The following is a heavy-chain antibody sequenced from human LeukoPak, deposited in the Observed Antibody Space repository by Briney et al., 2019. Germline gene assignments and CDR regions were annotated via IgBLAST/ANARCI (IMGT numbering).Heavy chain of an antibody. CDR3: ARDRRDGYCLGH. Sequence: YXXXVRQTPGKGXEWVSGIYSGGTTYYADSVKGRVTISRDSSKNTLYLQMNSLRAEDTAVYYCARDRRDGYCLGHWGQGTLVTVSS. CDR2: IYSGGTT. V-gene: IGHV3-66*01. D-gene: IGHD5-24*01. J-gene: IGHJ4*02. CDR1: Y.